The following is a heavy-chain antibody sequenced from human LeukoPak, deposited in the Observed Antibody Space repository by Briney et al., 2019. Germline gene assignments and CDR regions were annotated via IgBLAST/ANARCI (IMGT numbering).Heavy chain of an antibody. CDR1: GLTFSSYS. Sequence: GGSLRLSCAASGLTFSSYSMNWVRQAPGKGLEWVSSITSSGRYIYYADSVKGRFTISRDNAENSFYLQMDSLTAEDTAVYYCTRKGSQWDFLVDYWGQGTRVTVSP. D-gene: IGHD2/OR15-2a*01. V-gene: IGHV3-21*01. CDR2: ITSSGRYI. CDR3: TRKGSQWDFLVDY. J-gene: IGHJ4*02.